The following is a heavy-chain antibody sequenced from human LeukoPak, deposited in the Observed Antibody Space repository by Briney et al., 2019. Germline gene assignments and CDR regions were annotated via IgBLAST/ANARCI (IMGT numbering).Heavy chain of an antibody. D-gene: IGHD3-3*01. Sequence: SETLSLTXAVYGGSFSGYYWSWIRQPPGKGLEWIGEINHSGSTNYNPSLKSRVTIPVDTSKNQFSLKLSSVTAADTAVYYCARGQGYDFWSGFRPSMYYYYMDVWGKGTTVTVSS. CDR2: INHSGST. V-gene: IGHV4-34*01. CDR1: GGSFSGYY. J-gene: IGHJ6*03. CDR3: ARGQGYDFWSGFRPSMYYYYMDV.